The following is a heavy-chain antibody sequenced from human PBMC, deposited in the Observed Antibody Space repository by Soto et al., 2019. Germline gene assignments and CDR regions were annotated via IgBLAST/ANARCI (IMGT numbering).Heavy chain of an antibody. CDR1: GFTFSSYG. V-gene: IGHV3-30*18. Sequence: QVQLVESGGGVVQPGRSLRLSCAASGFTFSSYGMHWVRQAPGKGLEWVAVISYDGSNKYYADSVKGRFTISRDNAKHTLYLQMSSRRAADTAVYYCGKEGSLGDGGYDGDYLYHWGQGTPVPVSS. CDR2: ISYDGSNK. J-gene: IGHJ4*02. CDR3: GKEGSLGDGGYDGDYLYH. D-gene: IGHD3-16*01.